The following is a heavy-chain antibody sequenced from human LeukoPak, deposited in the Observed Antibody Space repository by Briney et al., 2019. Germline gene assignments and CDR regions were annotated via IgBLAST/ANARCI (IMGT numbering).Heavy chain of an antibody. CDR1: GFTVSSNY. CDR3: ARGSGYCSSTSCSLFDY. J-gene: IGHJ4*02. D-gene: IGHD2-2*01. Sequence: PGGSLRLSCAASGFTVSSNYMSWVRQAPGKGPEWVSYISSSSSYTNYADSVKGRFTISRDNAKNSLYLQMNSLRAEDTAVYYCARGSGYCSSTSCSLFDYWGQGTLVTVSS. CDR2: ISSSSSYT. V-gene: IGHV3-11*05.